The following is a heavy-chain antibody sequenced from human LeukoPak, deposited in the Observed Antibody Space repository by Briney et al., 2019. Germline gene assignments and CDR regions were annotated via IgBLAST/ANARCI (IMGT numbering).Heavy chain of an antibody. D-gene: IGHD1-1*01. CDR1: GFTFDDYA. V-gene: IGHV3-9*01. Sequence: GGSLRLSCAASGFTFDDYAMHWVRQAPGKGLEWVSGISWNSGSIGYADSVKGRFTISRDNSKNTLFLQMNSLRAEDTAMYYCAEDQQLQPFHYWGQGTLVTVSS. J-gene: IGHJ4*02. CDR2: ISWNSGSI. CDR3: AEDQQLQPFHY.